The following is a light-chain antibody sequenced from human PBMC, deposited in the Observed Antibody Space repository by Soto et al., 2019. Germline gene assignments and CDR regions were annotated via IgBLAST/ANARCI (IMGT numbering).Light chain of an antibody. CDR3: QQYGDWPTT. CDR2: GAS. J-gene: IGKJ1*01. Sequence: EIVMTQSPVTLSVFPWERATLSCRASQSVGATVAWYHQRPGQAPRLLISGASTRATGVPARVNASGSGTAFTLTIASLQSDDFGVYYCQQYGDWPTTFGQGNRVEIK. V-gene: IGKV3-15*01. CDR1: QSVGAT.